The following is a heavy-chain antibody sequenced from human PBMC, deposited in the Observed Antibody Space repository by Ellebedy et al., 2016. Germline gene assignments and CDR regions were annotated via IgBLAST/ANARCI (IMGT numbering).Heavy chain of an antibody. CDR1: GCTFSSYW. Sequence: GESLKISXAASGCTFSSYWMNWVRQAPGKGLEWVANIKQDGSEEYYVDSVKGRFTVSRDNAKNSLFLQMNSLRADDTAVYYCARGTSSPGIDYWGQGTLVSVSS. CDR3: ARGTSSPGIDY. CDR2: IKQDGSEE. V-gene: IGHV3-7*04. D-gene: IGHD2-2*01. J-gene: IGHJ4*02.